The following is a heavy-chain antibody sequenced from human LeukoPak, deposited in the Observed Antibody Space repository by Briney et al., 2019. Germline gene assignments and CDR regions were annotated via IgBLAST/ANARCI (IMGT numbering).Heavy chain of an antibody. D-gene: IGHD2-2*01. Sequence: PSETLSLTCAVYGGSFSGYYWSWIRQPPGKGLEWIGEINHSGSTNYNPSLKSRVTISVDTSKNQFSLKLSSVTAADTAVYYCARAPPNYQLLPEDAFDIWDQGTMVTVSS. V-gene: IGHV4-34*01. CDR3: ARAPPNYQLLPEDAFDI. CDR2: INHSGST. J-gene: IGHJ3*02. CDR1: GGSFSGYY.